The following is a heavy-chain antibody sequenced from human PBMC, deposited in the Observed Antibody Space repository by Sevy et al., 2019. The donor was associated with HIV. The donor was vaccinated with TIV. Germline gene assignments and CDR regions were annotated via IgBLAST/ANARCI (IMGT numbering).Heavy chain of an antibody. Sequence: GGSLRLSCAASGFTFSSYSMNWVRQAPGKGLEWVSSISSSSSYIYYADSVKGRFTISRNNAKNARYLQMNSLGAEDTAVYYGARDRITIFGVVGRDAFDIWGQGTMVTVSS. V-gene: IGHV3-21*01. CDR3: ARDRITIFGVVGRDAFDI. D-gene: IGHD3-3*01. CDR2: ISSSSSYI. J-gene: IGHJ3*02. CDR1: GFTFSSYS.